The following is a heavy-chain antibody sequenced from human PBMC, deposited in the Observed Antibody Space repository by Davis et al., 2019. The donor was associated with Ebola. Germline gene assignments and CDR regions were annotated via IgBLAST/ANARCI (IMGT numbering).Heavy chain of an antibody. Sequence: GESLKISCAASGFTFSGSAMHWVRQASGKGLEWVGRIRSKANSYATAYAASVKGRITISRDDSKNTAYLQMNSLKTEDTAVYYCTSTLIVTNDDYWGQGTLVTVSS. CDR1: GFTFSGSA. CDR2: IRSKANSYAT. V-gene: IGHV3-73*01. CDR3: TSTLIVTNDDY. D-gene: IGHD1-26*01. J-gene: IGHJ4*02.